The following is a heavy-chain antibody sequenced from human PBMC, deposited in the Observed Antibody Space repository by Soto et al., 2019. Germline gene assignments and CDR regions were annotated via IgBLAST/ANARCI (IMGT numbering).Heavy chain of an antibody. CDR2: IYHSGST. J-gene: IGHJ6*02. Sequence: PSETLSLTCVVSGGSISSSNWWSWVRQPPGKGLEWIGEIYHSGSTNYNPSLKSRVTISVDKSKNQFSLKLSSVTAADTAVYYCARRYSGSYPWYYYYGMDVWGQGTTVTVSS. D-gene: IGHD1-26*01. CDR3: ARRYSGSYPWYYYYGMDV. CDR1: GGSISSSNW. V-gene: IGHV4-4*02.